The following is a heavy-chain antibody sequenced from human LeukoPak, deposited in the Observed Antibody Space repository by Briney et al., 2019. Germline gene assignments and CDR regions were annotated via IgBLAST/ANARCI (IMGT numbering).Heavy chain of an antibody. CDR1: GYTFTGYY. CDR3: AREQGCSGGSCYYYYGMDV. CDR2: INPNSGGT. J-gene: IGHJ6*02. V-gene: IGHV1-2*02. Sequence: ASVKVSCKASGYTFTGYYMHWVRQAPGQGLEWMGWINPNSGGTNYAQKFQGRVTMTRDTSISTAYMELSRLRSDDTAVYYCAREQGCSGGSCYYYYGMDVWGQGTTVTVSS. D-gene: IGHD2-15*01.